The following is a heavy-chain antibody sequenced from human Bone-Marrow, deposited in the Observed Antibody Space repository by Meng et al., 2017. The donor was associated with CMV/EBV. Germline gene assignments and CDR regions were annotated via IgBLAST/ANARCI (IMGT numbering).Heavy chain of an antibody. CDR1: GYTLNTYG. CDR3: ARDTRHWNCRWESDY. Sequence: ASVKVSCKASGYTLNTYGIYWVRQAPGQGLEWMGWISAYHGDTNYAQSLQGRITLSTDTSTTTAFMELRRLTLGDTARYYCARDTRHWNCRWESDYWGQGALVTVSS. D-gene: IGHD1-7*01. CDR2: ISAYHGDT. J-gene: IGHJ4*02. V-gene: IGHV1-18*01.